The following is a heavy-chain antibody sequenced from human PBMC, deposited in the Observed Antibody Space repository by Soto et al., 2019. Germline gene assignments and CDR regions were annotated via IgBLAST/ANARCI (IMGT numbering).Heavy chain of an antibody. CDR1: GYTFSSYG. Sequence: QVQLVQSGAELKKPGASVKVSCEASGYTFSSYGVSWVRQAPGQGLGWMGWISVYSGNTNYARKLQGRVTMTRDLYTRAVYLELRSLTSDDTAVYSCARDSWGLAVPAYHYYAMDVWGQGTTVTVSS. CDR2: ISVYSGNT. CDR3: ARDSWGLAVPAYHYYAMDV. D-gene: IGHD6-19*01. V-gene: IGHV1-18*04. J-gene: IGHJ6*02.